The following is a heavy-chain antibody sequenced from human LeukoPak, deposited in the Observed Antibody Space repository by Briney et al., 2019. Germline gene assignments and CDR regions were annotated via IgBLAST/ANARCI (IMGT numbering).Heavy chain of an antibody. J-gene: IGHJ4*02. CDR3: ARDHILRGFNYRRYFDH. Sequence: PSETLSLTCAVSGVSVTTFDTDYWGWIRQPPGKTLEWVGSVSYRGKSYLTPSLQSRAFISLDTSRNQFSLTVTSVTAADTAIYYCARDHILRGFNYRRYFDHWGQGILVAVSS. D-gene: IGHD3-10*01. V-gene: IGHV4-39*07. CDR2: VSYRGKS. CDR1: GVSVTTFDTDY.